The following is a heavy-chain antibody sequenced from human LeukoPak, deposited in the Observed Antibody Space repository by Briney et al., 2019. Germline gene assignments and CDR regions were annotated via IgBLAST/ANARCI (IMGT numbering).Heavy chain of an antibody. CDR3: ARDIELST. Sequence: PGGSLTLSCAASGFXFSDSAMSWVRQAPGKGLEWVSLISFSGGNTYYADSVKGRFTISRDNYKDTVYLQMNSLRAEDTAIYYCARDIELSTWGLGTMVTVSS. D-gene: IGHD3-16*02. CDR1: GFXFSDSA. V-gene: IGHV3-23*01. J-gene: IGHJ3*01. CDR2: ISFSGGNT.